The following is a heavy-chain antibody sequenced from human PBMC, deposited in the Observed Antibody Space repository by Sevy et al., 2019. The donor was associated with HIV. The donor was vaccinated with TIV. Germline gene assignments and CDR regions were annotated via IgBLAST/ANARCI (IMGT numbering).Heavy chain of an antibody. Sequence: ASVKVSCKASGYTFTGQYIHWVRQAPGQGLEWMGWINPKSGGSNYAQEFQGRVTMTRDTSISTAYMGLSGLTSDDTAAYYCATYLRLRRYSYASFDYWGQGTLVTVSS. V-gene: IGHV1-2*02. CDR2: INPKSGGS. CDR3: ATYLRLRRYSYASFDY. CDR1: GYTFTGQY. D-gene: IGHD3-16*01. J-gene: IGHJ4*02.